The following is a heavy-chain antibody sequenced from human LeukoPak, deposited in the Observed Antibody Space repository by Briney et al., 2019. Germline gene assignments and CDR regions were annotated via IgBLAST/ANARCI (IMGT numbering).Heavy chain of an antibody. D-gene: IGHD6-13*01. CDR3: AKDIEGAGSWGYFDY. CDR1: GFTFDDYA. J-gene: IGHJ4*02. V-gene: IGHV3-9*01. CDR2: ISWNSGSI. Sequence: GRSLRLSCAASGFTFDDYAMHWVRQAPGKGLEWVSGISWNSGSIGYADSVKGRFTISRDNAKNSLYLQMNSLRAEDTALYYCAKDIEGAGSWGYFDYWGQGTLVTVSS.